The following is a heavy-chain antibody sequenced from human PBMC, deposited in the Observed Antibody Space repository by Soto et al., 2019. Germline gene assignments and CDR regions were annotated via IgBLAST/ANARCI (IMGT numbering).Heavy chain of an antibody. J-gene: IGHJ4*02. Sequence: ASVKVSCKASGNTFASHGFSWVRQAPGQGLEWMGWISGFNGQTNYALKFQGRVTLTTDTATSTAYMKLRSLRSDDTDVYFCARVDPRGVAVVRDYWGQGTLVTVSS. CDR2: ISGFNGQT. V-gene: IGHV1-18*01. D-gene: IGHD3-10*01. CDR3: ARVDPRGVAVVRDY. CDR1: GNTFASHG.